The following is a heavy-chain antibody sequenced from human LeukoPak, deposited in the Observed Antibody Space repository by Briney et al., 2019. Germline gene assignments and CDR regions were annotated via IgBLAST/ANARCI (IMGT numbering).Heavy chain of an antibody. D-gene: IGHD6-13*01. CDR2: MNPNSGNT. V-gene: IGHV1-8*01. CDR3: ARGHSSSWYIIHWGFDY. J-gene: IGHJ4*02. Sequence: GASVKVSCKASGYTFTSYDINWVRQATGQGLEWMGWMNPNSGNTGYAQKFQGRVTMTRNTSISTAYMELSSLRSEDTAVYYCARGHSSSWYIIHWGFDYWGQGTLVTVSS. CDR1: GYTFTSYD.